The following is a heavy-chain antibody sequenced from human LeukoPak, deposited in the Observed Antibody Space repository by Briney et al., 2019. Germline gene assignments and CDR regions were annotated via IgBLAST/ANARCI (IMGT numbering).Heavy chain of an antibody. CDR2: ISSSSSYI. D-gene: IGHD5-18*01. CDR1: GFTFSSYS. J-gene: IGHJ4*02. Sequence: GGSLRLSCAASGFTFSSYSMNWVRQAPGKGLEWVSYISSSSSYIYYADSVKGRFTISRDNAKNSLYLQMNSLRAEDTAVYYCARDRGYSYGYAIDWGQGTLVTVSS. CDR3: ARDRGYSYGYAID. V-gene: IGHV3-21*01.